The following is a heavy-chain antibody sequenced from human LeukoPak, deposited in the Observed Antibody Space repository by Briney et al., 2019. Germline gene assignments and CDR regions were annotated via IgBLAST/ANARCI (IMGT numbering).Heavy chain of an antibody. J-gene: IGHJ5*02. CDR1: GFTVSSNY. CDR3: ARGLALYYYGSGSHKNNWFDP. D-gene: IGHD3-10*01. Sequence: NSGGSLRLSCAASGFTVSSNYMNWVRQPPGKGLEWIGEINHSGSTNYNPSLKSRVTISVDTSKNQFSLKLSSVTAADTAVYYCARGLALYYYGSGSHKNNWFDPWGQGTLVTVSS. V-gene: IGHV4-34*01. CDR2: INHSGST.